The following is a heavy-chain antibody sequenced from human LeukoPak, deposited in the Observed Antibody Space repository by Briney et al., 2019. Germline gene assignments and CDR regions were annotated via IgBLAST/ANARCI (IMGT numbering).Heavy chain of an antibody. Sequence: GGSLRLSCAASGFTFSSYGMHWVRQAPGKGLEGGAVIWYDGSNKYYAASVTGRFTIARDNSKNTLYLQMNSLRAEDTAVYYCARDRIQLWSFDYWGQGTLVTVSS. J-gene: IGHJ4*02. CDR3: ARDRIQLWSFDY. CDR1: GFTFSSYG. D-gene: IGHD5-18*01. V-gene: IGHV3-33*01. CDR2: IWYDGSNK.